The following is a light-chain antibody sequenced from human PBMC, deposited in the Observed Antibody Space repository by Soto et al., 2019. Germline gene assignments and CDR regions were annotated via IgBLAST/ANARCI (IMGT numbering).Light chain of an antibody. CDR2: EVS. V-gene: IGLV2-23*02. Sequence: QSALTQPASVSGSPGQSITISCTGTSSDVGSYNLVSWYQQHPGKAPKLRIYEVSKRPSGVSNRLSGSKSGNTASLTISVLLAEFLFNYSSCSYVGSSSPLIFVTVTKVTVL. CDR3: CSYVGSSSPLI. J-gene: IGLJ1*01. CDR1: SSDVGSYNL.